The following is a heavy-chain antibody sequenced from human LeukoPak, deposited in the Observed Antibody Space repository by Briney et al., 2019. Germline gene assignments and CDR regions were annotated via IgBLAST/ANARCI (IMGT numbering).Heavy chain of an antibody. CDR2: ISSSSSYI. CDR1: GFTFSSYS. CDR3: ARVKVGTTNRFDY. Sequence: GGSLRLSCAASGFTFSSYSMNWVRQAPGKGLELVSSISSSSSYIYYADSVKGRFTISRDNAKNSLYLQMNSLRAEDTAVYYCARVKVGTTNRFDYWGQGTLVTVSS. J-gene: IGHJ4*02. D-gene: IGHD1-26*01. V-gene: IGHV3-21*01.